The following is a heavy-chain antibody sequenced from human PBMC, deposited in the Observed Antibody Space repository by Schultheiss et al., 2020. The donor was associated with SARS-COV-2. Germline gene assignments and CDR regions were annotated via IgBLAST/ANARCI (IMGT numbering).Heavy chain of an antibody. CDR2: ISGSGGST. V-gene: IGHV3-23*01. CDR3: AKRSSSWLNYHYYYMDV. J-gene: IGHJ6*03. CDR1: GFTFSSYA. D-gene: IGHD6-13*01. Sequence: GESLKISCAASGFTFSSYAMHWVRQAPGKGLEYVSAISGSGGSTYYADSVKGRFTISRDNSKNTLYLQMNSLRAEDTAVYYCAKRSSSWLNYHYYYMDVWGKGTTVTVAS.